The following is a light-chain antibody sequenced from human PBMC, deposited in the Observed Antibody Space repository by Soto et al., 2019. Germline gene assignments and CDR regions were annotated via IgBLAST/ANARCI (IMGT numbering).Light chain of an antibody. CDR1: QSIAGY. J-gene: IGKJ1*01. CDR3: QQSHSTPRT. CDR2: ATS. Sequence: DIQMTQSPSSLSASVGDRVTITCRASQSIAGYLNWYQQKPGEAPKLLIYATSTLQSGVPSRFSGSGSGADYTLTISSLQPEDFATYSCQQSHSTPRTFGQGTKVEI. V-gene: IGKV1-39*01.